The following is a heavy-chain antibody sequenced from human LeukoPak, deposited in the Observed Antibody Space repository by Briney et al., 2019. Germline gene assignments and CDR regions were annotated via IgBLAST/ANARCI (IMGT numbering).Heavy chain of an antibody. Sequence: PGGSLSLSCATSLLTFSSYVMHWVRQAGGKGVEWVAVICYYGSNKYYADSVKGRFTISRDNSKNTLYLQMNSLRAEDTAVYYCARGETCYYDSSGYCSGRWGYYFDYWGQGTLVTVSS. CDR1: LLTFSSYV. V-gene: IGHV3-33*01. D-gene: IGHD3-22*01. J-gene: IGHJ4*02. CDR3: ARGETCYYDSSGYCSGRWGYYFDY. CDR2: ICYYGSNK.